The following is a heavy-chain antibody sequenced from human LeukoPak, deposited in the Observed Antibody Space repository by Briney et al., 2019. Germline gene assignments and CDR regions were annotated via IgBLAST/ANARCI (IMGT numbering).Heavy chain of an antibody. CDR2: IYYSGST. Sequence: SETLSLTCIVSGGSISSTNYYWDWIRQPPGKGLEWIGSIYYSGSTYYNPSLKSRVTISGDTSKNQFSLKLNSVTAADTAVYYCARDRPLKSNAWGFFDHWGQGILVTVSS. J-gene: IGHJ4*02. V-gene: IGHV4-39*07. CDR3: ARDRPLKSNAWGFFDH. D-gene: IGHD7-27*01. CDR1: GGSISSTNYY.